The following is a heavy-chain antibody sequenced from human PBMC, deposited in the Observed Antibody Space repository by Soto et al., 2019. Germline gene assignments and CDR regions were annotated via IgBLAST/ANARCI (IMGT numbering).Heavy chain of an antibody. V-gene: IGHV5-51*03. CDR3: ARDLDHGGNSELFAP. J-gene: IGHJ5*02. CDR2: IYPGDSRT. D-gene: IGHD2-21*02. CDR1: GYSFTNYW. Sequence: EVQLVQSGTEVKKPGESLKISCKDSGYSFTNYWIAWVRQMPGKGLEWMGIIYPGDSRTVYSPSFQGQVTISVDKSINTAYLQWSSLMASDTAMYYCARDLDHGGNSELFAPWGQGTLVIVSS.